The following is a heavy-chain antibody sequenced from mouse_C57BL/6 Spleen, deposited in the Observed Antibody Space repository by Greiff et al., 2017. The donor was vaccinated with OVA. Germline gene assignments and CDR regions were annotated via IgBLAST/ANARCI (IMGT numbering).Heavy chain of an antibody. J-gene: IGHJ4*01. Sequence: QVQLQQPGAELVRPGSSVKLSCKASGYTFTSYWMHWVKQRPIQGLEWIGNIDPSDSDTPYNQKFKDKATLTVDKSSSTAYMQLSSLTSEDSAVYYCASSYYSLYDMDYWGQGTSVTVSS. CDR1: GYTFTSYW. D-gene: IGHD2-12*01. CDR2: IDPSDSDT. CDR3: ASSYYSLYDMDY. V-gene: IGHV1-52*01.